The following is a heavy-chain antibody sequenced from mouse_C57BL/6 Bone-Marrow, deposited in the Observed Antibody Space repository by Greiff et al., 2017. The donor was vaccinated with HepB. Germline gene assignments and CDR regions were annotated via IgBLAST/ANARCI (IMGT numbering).Heavy chain of an antibody. J-gene: IGHJ2*01. V-gene: IGHV5-9-1*02. D-gene: IGHD2-4*01. CDR1: GFTFSSYA. CDR3: TRDRLPYYFDY. Sequence: EVKVVESGEGLVKPGGSLKLSCAASGFTFSSYAMSWVRQTPEKRLEWVAYISSGGDYIYYADTVKGRFTISRDNARNTLYLQMSSLKSEDTAMYYCTRDRLPYYFDYWGQGTTLTVSS. CDR2: ISSGGDYI.